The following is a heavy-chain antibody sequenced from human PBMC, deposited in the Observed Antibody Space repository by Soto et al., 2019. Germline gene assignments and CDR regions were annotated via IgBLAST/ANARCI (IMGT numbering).Heavy chain of an antibody. V-gene: IGHV4-61*01. Sequence: SETLSLTCTVSGAPVSSETHFWTWIRQPPGKGLEWIGYMYYSGITNSNPALKSRVTLSVDRSRNQFSLSLNSVTAADTAVYYCAREAMSGTYYFDYWGPGIQVAVSS. CDR2: MYYSGIT. CDR1: GAPVSSETHF. J-gene: IGHJ4*02. D-gene: IGHD1-26*01. CDR3: AREAMSGTYYFDY.